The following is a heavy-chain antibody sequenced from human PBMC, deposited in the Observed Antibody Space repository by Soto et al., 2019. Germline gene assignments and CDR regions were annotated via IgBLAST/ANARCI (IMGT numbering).Heavy chain of an antibody. Sequence: GGSLRLSCAASGFTFSSYAMSWVRQAPGKGLEWVSAISGSGDSTYYADSAKGRFTISRDNSKNTLYLQMNSLRAEDTAVYYCAKRGVGFDFEYWGQGTLVTVSS. CDR3: AKRGVGFDFEY. J-gene: IGHJ4*02. D-gene: IGHD1-26*01. CDR2: ISGSGDST. CDR1: GFTFSSYA. V-gene: IGHV3-23*01.